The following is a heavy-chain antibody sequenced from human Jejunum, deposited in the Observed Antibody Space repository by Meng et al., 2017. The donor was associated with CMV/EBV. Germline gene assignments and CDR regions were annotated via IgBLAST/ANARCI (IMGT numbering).Heavy chain of an antibody. CDR2: IGADSGGI. D-gene: IGHD2-15*01. V-gene: IGHV3-23*01. Sequence: FTFNNHAMNWVRQAPGKGLEWVSIIGADSGGIQYGDSVKGRFTISRDNSKNTLYLQMDSLRVEDTAKYFCAKGGQEVPLTRRFDYWGQGTRVTVSS. CDR1: FTFNNHA. CDR3: AKGGQEVPLTRRFDY. J-gene: IGHJ4*02.